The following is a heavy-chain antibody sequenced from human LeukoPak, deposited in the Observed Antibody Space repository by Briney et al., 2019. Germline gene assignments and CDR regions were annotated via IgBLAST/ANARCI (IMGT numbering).Heavy chain of an antibody. CDR2: MNPNSGNT. CDR3: ARGPMVRGSHYYYMDV. D-gene: IGHD3-10*01. Sequence: ASVKVSCKASGYTFNSYGISWVRQAPGQGLEWMGWMNPNSGNTGYAQKFQGRVTMTRNTSISTAYMELSSLRSEDTAVYYCARGPMVRGSHYYYMDVWGKGTTVTVSS. CDR1: GYTFNSYG. V-gene: IGHV1-8*02. J-gene: IGHJ6*03.